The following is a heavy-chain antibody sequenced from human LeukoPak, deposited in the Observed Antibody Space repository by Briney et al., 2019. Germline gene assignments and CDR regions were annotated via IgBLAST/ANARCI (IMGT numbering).Heavy chain of an antibody. CDR3: ARDRVRAGFDY. V-gene: IGHV3-48*01. CDR2: ISSSSSTI. D-gene: IGHD3-3*01. Sequence: GESLRLSCAASGFTFSSYSMNWVRQAPGKGLEWVSYISSSSSTIYYADSVKGRFTISRDNAKNSLYLQMNSLRAEDTAVYYCARDRVRAGFDYWGQGTPVTVSS. CDR1: GFTFSSYS. J-gene: IGHJ4*02.